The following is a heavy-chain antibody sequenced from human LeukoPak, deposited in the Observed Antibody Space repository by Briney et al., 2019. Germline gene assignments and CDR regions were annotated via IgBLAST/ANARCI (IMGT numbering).Heavy chain of an antibody. CDR3: ARGPMDLIAVAGTGNAFDI. V-gene: IGHV4-34*01. D-gene: IGHD6-19*01. CDR1: GGSFSGYY. CDR2: INHSGST. J-gene: IGHJ3*02. Sequence: PSETLSLTCAVYGGSFSGYYWSWIRQPPGKGLEWIGEINHSGSTNYNPSLKSRVTISVDTSKNQFSLKLSSVTAADTAVYYCARGPMDLIAVAGTGNAFDIWGQGTMVTVSS.